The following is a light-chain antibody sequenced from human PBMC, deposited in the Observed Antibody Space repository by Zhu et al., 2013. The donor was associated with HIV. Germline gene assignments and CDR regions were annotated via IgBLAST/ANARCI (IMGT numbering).Light chain of an antibody. CDR3: HIWGTGPYVI. J-gene: IGLJ2*01. CDR1: THSDYA. CDR2: VTARWQA. V-gene: IGLV4-69*01. Sequence: QPVLTQSPSASASLGASVKLTCTLTTHSDYAIAWHQHRPEKGPXYLMKVTARWQAHQGGRGSRIASQAPVLGRERFLFISSVQSEDEADYYCHIWGTGPYVIFGGGTKLTV.